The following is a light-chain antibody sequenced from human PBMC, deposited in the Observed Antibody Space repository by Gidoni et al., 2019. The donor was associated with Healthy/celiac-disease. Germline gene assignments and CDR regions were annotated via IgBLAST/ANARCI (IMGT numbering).Light chain of an antibody. Sequence: EIVLTQSPGTLSLSPGERATLSGRASQSVSSSYLAWYQQKPGQAPRLLIYGASSRATGLPDRFSGSGSGTDFTLTISRLEPEDFAVYYCQQYGSSPPTFGQGTKVEIK. CDR2: GAS. J-gene: IGKJ1*01. V-gene: IGKV3-20*01. CDR3: QQYGSSPPT. CDR1: QSVSSSY.